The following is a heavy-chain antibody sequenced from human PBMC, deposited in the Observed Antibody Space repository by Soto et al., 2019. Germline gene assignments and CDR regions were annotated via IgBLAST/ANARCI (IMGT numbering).Heavy chain of an antibody. D-gene: IGHD3-10*01. CDR3: ARDRITMVRGVPTNYYYYGMDG. J-gene: IGHJ6*02. CDR1: GGSISSYY. V-gene: IGHV4-59*01. Sequence: SETLSLTCTVSGGSISSYYWSWIRQPPGKGLEWIGYIYYSGSTNYNPSLKSRVTISVDTSKNQFSLKLSSVTAADTAVYYCARDRITMVRGVPTNYYYYGMDGWGQGTTVT. CDR2: IYYSGST.